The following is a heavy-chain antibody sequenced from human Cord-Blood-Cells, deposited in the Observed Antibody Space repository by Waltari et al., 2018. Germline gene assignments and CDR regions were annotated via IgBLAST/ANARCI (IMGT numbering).Heavy chain of an antibody. D-gene: IGHD2-2*01. CDR1: GGSISSSSYY. CDR2: IYYSGST. Sequence: QLQLQESGPGLVKPSETLSLTCTVSGGSISSSSYYWGWIRQPPGKGLEWIGSIYYSGSTYYNPSLKSRVTISVDTSKNQFSLKLSSVTAADTVVYYCARNYCSSTSCDAFDIWGQGTMVTVSS. J-gene: IGHJ3*02. CDR3: ARNYCSSTSCDAFDI. V-gene: IGHV4-39*01.